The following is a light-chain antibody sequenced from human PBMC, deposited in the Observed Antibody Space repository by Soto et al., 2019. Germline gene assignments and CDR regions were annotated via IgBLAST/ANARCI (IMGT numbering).Light chain of an antibody. CDR2: EVS. CDR3: SSFAGDNDVI. V-gene: IGLV2-8*01. Sequence: QSALTQPPSASGSPGQSVTISCTGTSSDIGAYNYVSWYQQRPGKVPKLMIFEVSERPSGVPDRFSGSKSGNTASLTVSGLQAEDEADYFCSSFAGDNDVIFGGGTKLTVL. J-gene: IGLJ2*01. CDR1: SSDIGAYNY.